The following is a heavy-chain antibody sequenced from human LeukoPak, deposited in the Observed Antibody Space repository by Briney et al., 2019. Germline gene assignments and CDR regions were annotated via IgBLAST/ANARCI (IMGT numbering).Heavy chain of an antibody. D-gene: IGHD4/OR15-4a*01. CDR1: GFTFTSSA. J-gene: IGHJ3*02. V-gene: IGHV1-58*01. Sequence: GTSVKVSCKASGFTFTSSAVQWVRQARGQRLEWIGWIVVGSGNTNYAQKFQERVTITRDMSTSTAYMELSSLRSEDTAVYYCAAEGIVGEKSDYGAFDIWGQGTMVTVSS. CDR3: AAEGIVGEKSDYGAFDI. CDR2: IVVGSGNT.